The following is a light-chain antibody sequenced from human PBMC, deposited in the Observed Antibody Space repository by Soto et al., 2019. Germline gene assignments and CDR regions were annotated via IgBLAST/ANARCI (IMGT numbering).Light chain of an antibody. CDR1: ISDVGAYGY. J-gene: IGLJ1*01. V-gene: IGLV2-14*01. Sequence: QSALTQPASVSGSPGQSITISCTGTISDVGAYGYVSWYQQHPGKAPKLLLYDVSYRPSGVSDRFSGSKSGNTASLTISGLQAEDEADYYCSSYTSSSTYVFGTGTKLTVL. CDR2: DVS. CDR3: SSYTSSSTYV.